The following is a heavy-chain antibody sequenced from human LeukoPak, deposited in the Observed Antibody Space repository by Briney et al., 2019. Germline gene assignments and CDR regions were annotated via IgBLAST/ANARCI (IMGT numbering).Heavy chain of an antibody. V-gene: IGHV3-30-3*01. D-gene: IGHD1-26*01. CDR2: ISYDGGMQ. J-gene: IGHJ4*02. CDR3: ARESGSYYAPRFDH. CDR1: GFSISVYA. Sequence: GGSLRLSCAASGFSISVYAMSWVRQAPGKGLEWVSFISYDGGMQYYADSVKGRFTISRDNSKNTLYMQMNSLTAEDTALYYCARESGSYYAPRFDHWGQGTLVTVSS.